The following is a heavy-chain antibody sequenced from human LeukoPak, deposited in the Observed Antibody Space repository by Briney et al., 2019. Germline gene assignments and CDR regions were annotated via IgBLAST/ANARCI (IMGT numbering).Heavy chain of an antibody. Sequence: PSETLSLTCSVSGASISTYYWTWIRQPPGKGLEWIGYISYSGSANYNPSLKTRVTISLDTSKSQISLKVSSVTAADTAVYHCARGGESLDTAMITGYWGQGALVTVSS. D-gene: IGHD5-18*01. CDR2: ISYSGSA. CDR3: ARGGESLDTAMITGY. V-gene: IGHV4-59*01. CDR1: GASISTYY. J-gene: IGHJ4*02.